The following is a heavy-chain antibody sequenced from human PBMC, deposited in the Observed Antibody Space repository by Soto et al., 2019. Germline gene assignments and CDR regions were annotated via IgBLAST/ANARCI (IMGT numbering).Heavy chain of an antibody. CDR3: ARGRDLFDP. Sequence: GGYLRLSCAASGFTFSSYAMTWVRQAPGKGLEWVSAISGSGGSTYYADSVKGRFTISRDSSKNTLYLQMNSLRAEDTAVYYCARGRDLFDPWGQGTLVTVSA. J-gene: IGHJ5*02. V-gene: IGHV3-23*01. CDR2: ISGSGGST. CDR1: GFTFSSYA.